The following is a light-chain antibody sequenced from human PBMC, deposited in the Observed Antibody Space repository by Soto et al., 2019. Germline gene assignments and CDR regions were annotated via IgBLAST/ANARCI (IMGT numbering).Light chain of an antibody. CDR1: QGMGNY. CDR3: QQSYSTPLT. CDR2: DAS. J-gene: IGKJ4*01. Sequence: DLHMTQSPSSLSESVGHRVTITCRASQGMGNYLAWYQQKPGKVPKLLIYDASSLEPGVPSRFSGSGSGTDFTLTISSLQPEDFATYYCQQSYSTPLTFGGGTKVDI. V-gene: IGKV1-27*01.